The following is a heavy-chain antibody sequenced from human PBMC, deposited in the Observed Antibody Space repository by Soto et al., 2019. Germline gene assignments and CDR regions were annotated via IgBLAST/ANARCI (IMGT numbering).Heavy chain of an antibody. CDR3: AREDRSLNWFDP. CDR2: IDPSDSYT. D-gene: IGHD6-13*01. Sequence: PGESLKISCKGSGYSFTIYWISWVRQMPGKGLEWMGRIDPSDSYTNYSPSFQGHVTISADKSISTAYLQWSSLKASDTAMYYCAREDRSLNWFDPWGQGTLVTVSS. J-gene: IGHJ5*02. CDR1: GYSFTIYW. V-gene: IGHV5-10-1*01.